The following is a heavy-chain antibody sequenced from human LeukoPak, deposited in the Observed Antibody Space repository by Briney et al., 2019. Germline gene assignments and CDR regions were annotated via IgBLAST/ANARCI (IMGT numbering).Heavy chain of an antibody. J-gene: IGHJ4*02. CDR1: GYTFTGYY. CDR3: ARNSGYDFPDY. CDR2: VNPTSGGT. D-gene: IGHD5-12*01. V-gene: IGHV1-2*02. Sequence: GASVKVSCKASGYTFTGYYMHWVRQAPGQGLEWMGWVNPTSGGTNYAQKFQGRVTMTRDTSISTAYMELSTLRSDDTAVFYCARNSGYDFPDYWGQGTLVTVSS.